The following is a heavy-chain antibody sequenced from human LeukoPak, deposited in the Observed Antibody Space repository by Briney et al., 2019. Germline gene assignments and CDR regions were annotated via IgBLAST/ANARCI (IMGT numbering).Heavy chain of an antibody. J-gene: IGHJ5*02. D-gene: IGHD2-15*01. CDR1: GGSISSSNW. V-gene: IGHV4-4*02. CDR2: IYHSGST. Sequence: SETLSLTCAVSGGSISSSNWWSWVRQPPGKGLEWIGEIYHSGSTNYNPSLKSRVTISVDKSKNQFSLKLSSVTAADTAVYYCARTLGYCSGGSCYSHWFDPWGQGTLVTVSS. CDR3: ARTLGYCSGGSCYSHWFDP.